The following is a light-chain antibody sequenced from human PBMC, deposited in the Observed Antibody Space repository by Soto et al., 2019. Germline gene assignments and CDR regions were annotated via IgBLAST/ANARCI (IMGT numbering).Light chain of an antibody. J-gene: IGKJ4*01. CDR3: QQDGSSPGA. Sequence: ETVLTQSPGTLSLSPGERATLSCRASQSVWGNYLAWYQQKPGQAPRLLIYGASSRPGGIPDRFSGSGSGTDFTLTISRLEPEDFALYYCQQDGSSPGAFGGGTKVEVK. CDR1: QSVWGNY. CDR2: GAS. V-gene: IGKV3-20*01.